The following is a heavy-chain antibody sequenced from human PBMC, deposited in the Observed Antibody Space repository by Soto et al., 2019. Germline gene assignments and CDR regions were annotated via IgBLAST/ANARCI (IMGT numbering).Heavy chain of an antibody. CDR3: AKSSNYYYDSDGYPRPALFDY. J-gene: IGHJ4*02. Sequence: PGGSLRLSCAASGFTFYSYAMSWVRQAPGKGLDWVSATSGSGGTTYYADSVKGRFTISRDSSKNTLYLRMNSLRAEDTAVYYCAKSSNYYYDSDGYPRPALFDYWGQGTLVTVSS. D-gene: IGHD3-22*01. CDR2: TSGSGGTT. CDR1: GFTFYSYA. V-gene: IGHV3-23*01.